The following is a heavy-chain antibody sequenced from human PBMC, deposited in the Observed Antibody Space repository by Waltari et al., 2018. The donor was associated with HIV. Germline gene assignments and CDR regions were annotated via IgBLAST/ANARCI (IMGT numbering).Heavy chain of an antibody. Sequence: QVTLKESGPVLVTPTETLTLTCTVSGFSLSNIRMGVSWIRQPPGKALEWLAHIFSNDEKSYSTSLKNRLTISKDTSKSQVVLTMTNMDPVDTATYFCARIQWVGSGWLGLDHWGQGTLVAVSS. CDR3: ARIQWVGSGWLGLDH. CDR1: GFSLSNIRMG. J-gene: IGHJ4*02. V-gene: IGHV2-26*01. CDR2: IFSNDEK. D-gene: IGHD6-19*01.